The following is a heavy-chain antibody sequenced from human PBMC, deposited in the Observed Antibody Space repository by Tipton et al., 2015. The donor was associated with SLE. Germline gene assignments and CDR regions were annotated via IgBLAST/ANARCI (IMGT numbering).Heavy chain of an antibody. CDR2: VFSSGTT. CDR1: GASIRNYY. D-gene: IGHD3-22*01. V-gene: IGHV4-59*06. Sequence: TLSLTCTVSGASIRNYYWTWIRQTPGRGLEWIGYVFSSGTTYYNPSLQGRLSMSLDTSKNQLSLQLSSVTSADTAVYYCARYFYDSSGVCLFDLWGQGTLFTVSS. J-gene: IGHJ4*02. CDR3: ARYFYDSSGVCLFDL.